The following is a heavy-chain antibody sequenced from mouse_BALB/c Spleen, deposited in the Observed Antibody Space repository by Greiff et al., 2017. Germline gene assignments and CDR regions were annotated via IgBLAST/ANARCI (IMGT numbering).Heavy chain of an antibody. V-gene: IGHV7-3*02. CDR3: ARDRDSWDY. CDR1: GFTFTDYY. CDR2: IRNKANGYTT. Sequence: DVQLQESGGGLVQPGGSLRLSCATSGFTFTDYYMSWVRQPPGKALEWLGFIRNKANGYTTEYSASVKGRFTISRDNSQSILYLQMNTLRAEDSATYYCARDRDSWDYWGQGTTLTVSS. J-gene: IGHJ2*01. D-gene: IGHD3-3*01.